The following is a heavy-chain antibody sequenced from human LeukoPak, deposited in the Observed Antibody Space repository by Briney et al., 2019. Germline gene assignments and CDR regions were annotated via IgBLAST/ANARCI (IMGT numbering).Heavy chain of an antibody. CDR3: ARRFAAQLAFVDV. J-gene: IGHJ6*04. D-gene: IGHD3-3*02. V-gene: IGHV3-64*02. CDR1: GFTFINYA. Sequence: GGSLRLSGAASGFTFINYAMHWVRQTPGKGLEYVSAISYNGGSTYYADSVKGRFTISRDNSKNTLYLQMGSLLPEDMGVYYCARRFAAQLAFVDVWGKGTTVTISS. CDR2: ISYNGGST.